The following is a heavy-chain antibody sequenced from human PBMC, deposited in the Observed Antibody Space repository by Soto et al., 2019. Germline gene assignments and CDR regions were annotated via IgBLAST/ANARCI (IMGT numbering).Heavy chain of an antibody. J-gene: IGHJ4*02. Sequence: QVQLGESGGGVVQPGRSLRLSCAASGFTFSSYGMHWVRQAPGKGLEWVAVIWYDGSNKYYADSVKGRFTISRDNSKNTLYLQMNSLRAEDTAVYYCARHRFYYDSSGYFDYWGQGTLVTVS. CDR3: ARHRFYYDSSGYFDY. CDR1: GFTFSSYG. V-gene: IGHV3-33*01. CDR2: IWYDGSNK. D-gene: IGHD3-22*01.